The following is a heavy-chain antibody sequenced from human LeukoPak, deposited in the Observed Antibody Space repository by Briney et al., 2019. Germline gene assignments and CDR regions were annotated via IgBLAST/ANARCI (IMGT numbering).Heavy chain of an antibody. CDR3: AKDLGGSRGHYYYYYGMDV. V-gene: IGHV3-21*04. Sequence: GGSLRLSCAASGFTFSSYSMNWVRQAPGKGLEWVSSISSSSSYIYYADSVKGRFTISRDNAKNSLYLQMNSLRAEDTALYYCAKDLGGSRGHYYYYYGMDVWGQGTTVTVSS. CDR1: GFTFSSYS. D-gene: IGHD3-10*01. CDR2: ISSSSSYI. J-gene: IGHJ6*02.